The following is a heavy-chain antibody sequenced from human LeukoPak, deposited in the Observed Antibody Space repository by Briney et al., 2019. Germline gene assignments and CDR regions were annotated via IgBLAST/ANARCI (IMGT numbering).Heavy chain of an antibody. D-gene: IGHD2-2*01. Sequence: ASVKVSCKASGYTFTSYGISWVRQAPGQGLEWMGWISAYNGNTNYAQKIQGRVTMTTDTSTSTAYMELRSLRPDDTAVYYCARVRTGYCGNTSCPGNFDYWGQEPWSPSPQ. CDR3: ARVRTGYCGNTSCPGNFDY. CDR1: GYTFTSYG. CDR2: ISAYNGNT. J-gene: IGHJ4*01. V-gene: IGHV1-18*04.